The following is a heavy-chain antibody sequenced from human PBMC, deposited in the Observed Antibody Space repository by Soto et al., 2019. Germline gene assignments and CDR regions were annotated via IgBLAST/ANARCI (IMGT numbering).Heavy chain of an antibody. CDR3: AIDVGHYYDGSGYNIYFDD. V-gene: IGHV1-18*01. CDR2: LSAYSGNT. CDR1: GYTFTNYG. Sequence: QVQLVQSGGEVKKPGASVKVSCKVSGYTFTNYGISWVRQTPGQGLEWMGWLSAYSGNTNYTQKFQGRVTMTTDTSTSTAYMELRSLRSDDTAVYYCAIDVGHYYDGSGYNIYFDDWGQGTLVTISS. D-gene: IGHD3-22*01. J-gene: IGHJ4*02.